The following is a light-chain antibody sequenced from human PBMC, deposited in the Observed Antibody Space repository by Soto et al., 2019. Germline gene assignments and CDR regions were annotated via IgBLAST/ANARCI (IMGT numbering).Light chain of an antibody. CDR1: SGSIARNY. V-gene: IGLV6-57*04. J-gene: IGLJ2*01. CDR3: QSYDTINQAGI. CDR2: QDN. Sequence: NFMLTQPHSVSESPGKTVTISCTRSSGSIARNYVQWYQQRPGGAPTTVIYQDNQRPSGVPDRFSGSIDSSSNSASLTISGLKTEDEADNYGQSYDTINQAGIFGGGTKLTVL.